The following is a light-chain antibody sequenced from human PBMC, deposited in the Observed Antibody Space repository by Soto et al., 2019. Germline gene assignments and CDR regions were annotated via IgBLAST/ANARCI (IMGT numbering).Light chain of an antibody. Sequence: EIVLTQSPAILSMSPGERATLSCRSSQSVSSYFAWYQQKPGQPPRLLIYDASNRATGVPARFSGSGSGTDFTLTISSLEPEDFATYYCQQRNSYPYTFGQGTKLEIK. J-gene: IGKJ2*01. CDR3: QQRNSYPYT. V-gene: IGKV3-11*01. CDR2: DAS. CDR1: QSVSSY.